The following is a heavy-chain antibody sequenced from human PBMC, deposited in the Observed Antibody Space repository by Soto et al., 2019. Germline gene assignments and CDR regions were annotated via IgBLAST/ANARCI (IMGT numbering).Heavy chain of an antibody. CDR2: ISYDGSNK. Sequence: GGSLRLSCAASGFTFSSYAMHWARQAPGKGLEWVAVISYDGSNKYYADSVKGRFTISRDNSKNTLYLQMNSLRAEDTAVYYCAREVMITFGGVIVKGLNAFDIWGQGTMVTVSS. CDR1: GFTFSSYA. V-gene: IGHV3-30-3*01. J-gene: IGHJ3*02. CDR3: AREVMITFGGVIVKGLNAFDI. D-gene: IGHD3-16*02.